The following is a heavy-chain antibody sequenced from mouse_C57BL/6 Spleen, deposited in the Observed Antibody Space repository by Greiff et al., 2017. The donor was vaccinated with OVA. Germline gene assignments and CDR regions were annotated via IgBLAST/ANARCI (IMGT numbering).Heavy chain of an antibody. V-gene: IGHV5-16*01. J-gene: IGHJ2*01. CDR1: GFTFSDYY. Sequence: EVQLVESEGGLVQPGSSMKLSCTASGFTFSDYYMAWVRQVPEKGLEWVANINYDGSSTYYLDSLKSRFIISRDNAKNILYLQMSSLKSEDTATYYCARAYDGYHYFDYWGQGTTLTVSS. CDR3: ARAYDGYHYFDY. CDR2: INYDGSST. D-gene: IGHD2-3*01.